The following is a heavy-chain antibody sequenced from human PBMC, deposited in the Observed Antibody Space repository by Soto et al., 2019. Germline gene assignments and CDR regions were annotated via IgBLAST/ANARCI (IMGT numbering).Heavy chain of an antibody. D-gene: IGHD2-21*02. CDR3: ARDLWGYCGADCYPLDV. Sequence: ETLSLTCTVAGSSISRYDWSGIRQLPGKGLEWIGYMYNTGSTIYNPSLKSRVTISVDTSKNQFSLKLNSVTAAGTAVYYCARDLWGYCGADCYPLDVWGQGTTVTVS. CDR2: MYNTGST. V-gene: IGHV4-59*01. CDR1: GSSISRYD. J-gene: IGHJ6*02.